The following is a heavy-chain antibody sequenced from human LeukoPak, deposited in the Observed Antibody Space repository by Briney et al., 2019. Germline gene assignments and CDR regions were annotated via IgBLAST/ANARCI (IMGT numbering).Heavy chain of an antibody. CDR3: ARVGGDDAFDI. J-gene: IGHJ3*02. CDR1: GFTFSDYY. CDR2: ISSGSTI. Sequence: KPGGSLRLSCAASGFTFSDYYMSWIRQAPGKGLEWVSYISSGSTIYYADSVKGRFTISRDNAKNSLYLQMNSLRAEDTAVYYCARVGGDDAFDIWGQGTMVTVSS. V-gene: IGHV3-11*04.